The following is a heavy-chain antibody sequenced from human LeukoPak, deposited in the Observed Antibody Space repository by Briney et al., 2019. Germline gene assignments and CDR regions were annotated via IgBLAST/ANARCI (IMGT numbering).Heavy chain of an antibody. CDR1: GFTFSSYA. J-gene: IGHJ4*02. D-gene: IGHD3-10*01. CDR2: ISYDGSNK. CDR3: ARSQGVRGVLTRRGYFDY. Sequence: GGSLRLSCAASGFTFSSYAMHWVRQAPGKGLEWGAVISYDGSNKYYADSVKGRFTISRDNSKNTLYLQMNSLRAEDTAVYYCARSQGVRGVLTRRGYFDYWGQGTLVTVSS. V-gene: IGHV3-30*04.